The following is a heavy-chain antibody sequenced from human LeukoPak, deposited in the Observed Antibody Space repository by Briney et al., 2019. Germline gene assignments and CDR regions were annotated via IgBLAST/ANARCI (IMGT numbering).Heavy chain of an antibody. CDR3: ARVLGLILSVLGY. J-gene: IGHJ4*02. D-gene: IGHD2-15*01. CDR2: INAGNGNT. V-gene: IGHV1-3*01. CDR1: GYTFTSYA. Sequence: ASVKVSCKASGYTFTSYATHWVRQAPGQRLEWMGWINAGNGNTKYSQKFQGRVTITRDTSASTAYMELSSLRSEDTAVYYCARVLGLILSVLGYWGQGTLVTVSS.